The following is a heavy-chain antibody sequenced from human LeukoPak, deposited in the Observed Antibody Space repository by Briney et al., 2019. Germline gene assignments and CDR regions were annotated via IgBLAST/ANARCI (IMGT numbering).Heavy chain of an antibody. D-gene: IGHD3-3*01. CDR1: GGSFSGYY. J-gene: IGHJ3*02. CDR3: ARGPGHIRSQKAFDI. CDR2: INHSGST. V-gene: IGHV4-34*01. Sequence: SETLSLTCAVCGGSFSGYYWSWIRQPPGKGLEWIGEINHSGSTNYNPSLKSRVTISVDTSKNQFSLKLSSVTAADTAVYYCARGPGHIRSQKAFDIWGQGTMVTVSS.